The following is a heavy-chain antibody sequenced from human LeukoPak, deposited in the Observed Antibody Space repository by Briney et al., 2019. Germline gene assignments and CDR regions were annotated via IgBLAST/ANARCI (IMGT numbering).Heavy chain of an antibody. Sequence: ASVTVSCKASGFTFTNYAIHWVRQAPGQRLEWMGWINAGNGNTKYSQKFQGRVTITRDTSASTAYMELSSLRSEDTAVYYCARGRWTSHQLTYYFDYWGQGTLVTVSS. CDR2: INAGNGNT. V-gene: IGHV1-3*01. CDR1: GFTFTNYA. J-gene: IGHJ4*02. D-gene: IGHD2-2*01. CDR3: ARGRWTSHQLTYYFDY.